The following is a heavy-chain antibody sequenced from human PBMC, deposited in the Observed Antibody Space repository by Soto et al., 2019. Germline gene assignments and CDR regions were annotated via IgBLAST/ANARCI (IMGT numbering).Heavy chain of an antibody. CDR1: GYTFTSYG. CDR2: ISAYNGNT. V-gene: IGHV1-18*01. Sequence: ASVKVSCKASGYTFTSYGISWVRQAPGQGLEWMGWISAYNGNTNYAQKLQGRVTMTTDTSTSTAYMELRSLRSDDTAVYYCARETTIWGSYRLQDYWGQGTLVTVSS. J-gene: IGHJ4*02. CDR3: ARETTIWGSYRLQDY. D-gene: IGHD3-16*02.